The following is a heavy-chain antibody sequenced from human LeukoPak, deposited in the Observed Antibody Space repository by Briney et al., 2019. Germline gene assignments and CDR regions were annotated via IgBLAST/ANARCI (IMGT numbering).Heavy chain of an antibody. V-gene: IGHV1-24*01. D-gene: IGHD1-26*01. J-gene: IGHJ4*02. CDR1: GYTLTELS. CDR3: ATDLSIEGYEGARLSVY. Sequence: GASVKVSCKVSGYTLTELSMHWVRQALGKGLEWMGGFDPEDGETIYAQKFQGRVTMTEDTSTDTAYMELSNLRSEDTAVYYCATDLSIEGYEGARLSVYWGQGTLVTVSS. CDR2: FDPEDGET.